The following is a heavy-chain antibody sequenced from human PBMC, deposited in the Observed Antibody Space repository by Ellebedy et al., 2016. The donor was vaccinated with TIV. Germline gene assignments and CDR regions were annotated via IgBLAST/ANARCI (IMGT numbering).Heavy chain of an antibody. CDR2: IYYSGST. CDR3: ARMGYGDYALDY. CDR1: GGSISSYY. V-gene: IGHV4-59*01. J-gene: IGHJ4*02. Sequence: SETLSLXXTVSGGSISSYYWSWIRQPPGKGLEWIGYIYYSGSTNYNPSLKSRVTISVDTSKNQFSLKLSSVTAADTAVYYCARMGYGDYALDYWGQGTLVTVSS. D-gene: IGHD4-17*01.